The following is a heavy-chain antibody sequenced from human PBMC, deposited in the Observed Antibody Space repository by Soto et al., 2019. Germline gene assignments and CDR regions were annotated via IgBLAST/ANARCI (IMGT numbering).Heavy chain of an antibody. D-gene: IGHD2-15*01. V-gene: IGHV3-11*06. CDR1: GFTFSDYY. CDR2: ISSSSSYT. Sequence: PGGSLRLSCAASGFTFSDYYMSWIRQAPRKGLEWVSYISSSSSYTNYADSVKGRFTISRDNAKNSLYLQMNSLRAEDTAVYYCARVSDSTSLLPYFDYWGQGTLVTVSS. J-gene: IGHJ4*02. CDR3: ARVSDSTSLLPYFDY.